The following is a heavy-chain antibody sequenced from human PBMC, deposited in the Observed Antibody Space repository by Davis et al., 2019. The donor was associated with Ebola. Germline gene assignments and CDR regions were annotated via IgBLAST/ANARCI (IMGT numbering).Heavy chain of an antibody. J-gene: IGHJ6*02. CDR1: GFTFSSYG. CDR3: AKDRGGYSYGSVYYYYYGMDV. D-gene: IGHD5-18*01. V-gene: IGHV3-30*02. CDR2: IWYDGSNK. Sequence: GGSLRLSCAASGFTFSSYGMHWVRQAPGKGLEWVAVIWYDGSNKYYADSVKGRFTISRDNSKNTLYLQMNSLRAEDTAVYYCAKDRGGYSYGSVYYYYYGMDVWGQGTTVTVSS.